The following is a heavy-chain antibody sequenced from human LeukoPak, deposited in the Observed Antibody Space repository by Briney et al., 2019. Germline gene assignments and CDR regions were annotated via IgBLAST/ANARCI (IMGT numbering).Heavy chain of an antibody. Sequence: SETLSLTCAVSGGSINSSSYYWGWIRQPPGKGLEWIGGIYYGGSTYYNPSLKSRVTISVDTSKNQFSLKLSSVTAADTAVYYCARDDCGGDYLRLRNWFDPWGQGTLVTVSS. CDR2: IYYGGST. V-gene: IGHV4-39*07. CDR1: GGSINSSSYY. D-gene: IGHD2-21*02. CDR3: ARDDCGGDYLRLRNWFDP. J-gene: IGHJ5*02.